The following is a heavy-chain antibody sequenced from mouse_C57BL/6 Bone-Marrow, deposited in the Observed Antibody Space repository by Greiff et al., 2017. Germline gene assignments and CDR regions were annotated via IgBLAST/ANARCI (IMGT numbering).Heavy chain of an antibody. V-gene: IGHV5-12*01. CDR1: GFTFSDYY. CDR3: ARRIYYYPYYAMDY. Sequence: EVQRVESGGGLVQPGGSLKLSCAASGFTFSDYYMYWVRQTPEKRLEWVAYISNGGGSTYYPDTVKGRFTISRDNAKNTLYLQMSRLKSEDTAMYYCARRIYYYPYYAMDYGGQGTSVTVSS. CDR2: ISNGGGST. J-gene: IGHJ4*01. D-gene: IGHD1-1*01.